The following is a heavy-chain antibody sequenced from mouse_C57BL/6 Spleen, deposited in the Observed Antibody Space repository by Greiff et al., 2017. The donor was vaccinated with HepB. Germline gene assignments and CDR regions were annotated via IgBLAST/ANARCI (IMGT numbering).Heavy chain of an antibody. J-gene: IGHJ2*01. CDR1: GYTFTSYW. Sequence: QVHVKQPGAELVKPGASVKMSCKASGYTFTSYWITWVKQRPGQGLEWIGDIYPGSGSTNYNEKFKSKATLTVDTSSSTAYMQLSSLTSEDSAVYYCARVGLGYYFEYWGQGTTLTVSS. V-gene: IGHV1-55*01. CDR2: IYPGSGST. D-gene: IGHD2-2*01. CDR3: ARVGLGYYFEY.